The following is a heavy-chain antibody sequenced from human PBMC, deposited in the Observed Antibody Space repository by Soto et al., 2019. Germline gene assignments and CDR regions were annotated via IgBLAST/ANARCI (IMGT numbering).Heavy chain of an antibody. J-gene: IGHJ6*02. Sequence: PGGSLRLSCAASGFTFSDYYMSWIRQAPGKGLEWVSYISSSSSYTNYADSVKGRFTISRDNAKNSLYLQMNSLRAEDTAVYYCARGYQPRWLTYYYYGMDVWGQGTTVTVSS. CDR2: ISSSSSYT. CDR3: ARGYQPRWLTYYYYGMDV. V-gene: IGHV3-11*06. CDR1: GFTFSDYY. D-gene: IGHD2-2*01.